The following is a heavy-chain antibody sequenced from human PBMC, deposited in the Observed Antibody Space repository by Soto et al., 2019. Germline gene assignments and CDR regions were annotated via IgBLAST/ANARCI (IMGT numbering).Heavy chain of an antibody. J-gene: IGHJ3*01. V-gene: IGHV1-24*01. D-gene: IGHD3-22*01. CDR3: VTMIVVVPF. CDR2: FDPEDGDT. CDR1: GYTLTELS. Sequence: GASVKVSCKVSGYTLTELSMHWVRQAPGKGLEWMGIFDPEDGDTSYAQKFQGRVTMTKDTSTNTVYMELSSLRSEDTAVYYCVTMIVVVPFWGQGTMVTVSS.